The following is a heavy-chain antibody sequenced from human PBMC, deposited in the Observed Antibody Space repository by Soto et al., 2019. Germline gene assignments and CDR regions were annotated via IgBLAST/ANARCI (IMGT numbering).Heavy chain of an antibody. D-gene: IGHD6-19*01. CDR2: IYYSGST. CDR3: AMAGWYYYYGMDV. CDR1: GGSISSSSYY. Sequence: PSETLSLTCPVSGGSISSSSYYWGWIRQPPGKGLEWIGSIYYSGSTYYNPSLKSRVTISVDTSKNQFSLKLSSVTAADTAVYYCAMAGWYYYYGMDVWGQGTTVTVSS. J-gene: IGHJ6*02. V-gene: IGHV4-39*01.